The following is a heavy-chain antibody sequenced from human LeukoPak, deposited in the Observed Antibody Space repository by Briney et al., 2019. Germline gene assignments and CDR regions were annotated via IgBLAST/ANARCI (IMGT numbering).Heavy chain of an antibody. J-gene: IGHJ6*03. V-gene: IGHV3-20*04. CDR1: GFTFDDYG. CDR2: ITWNGDSI. Sequence: GGSLRLSCAASGFTFDDYGMSWVRQAPGKGLEWVSGITWNGDSIGYADSVKGRFTISRDNAQNTLYLQMNSLKTEDTAVYYCTRPREDAYYYYYMDVWGKGTTVTVSS. D-gene: IGHD1-26*01. CDR3: TRPREDAYYYYYMDV.